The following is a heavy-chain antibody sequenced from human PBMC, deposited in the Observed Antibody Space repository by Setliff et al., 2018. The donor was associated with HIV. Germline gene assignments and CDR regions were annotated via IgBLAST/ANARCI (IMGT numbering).Heavy chain of an antibody. D-gene: IGHD1-1*01. CDR3: ARFRVERRLSNWFDP. J-gene: IGHJ5*02. Sequence: PSETLSLTCAVYGVSFSDYYWGWIRQPPGKGLEWIGEINHSGTTNYNPSLKSRVTISVDTSKKQFSLKLNSVTAADTAVYYCARFRVERRLSNWFDPWGQGTLVTVSS. CDR1: GVSFSDYY. V-gene: IGHV4-34*01. CDR2: INHSGTT.